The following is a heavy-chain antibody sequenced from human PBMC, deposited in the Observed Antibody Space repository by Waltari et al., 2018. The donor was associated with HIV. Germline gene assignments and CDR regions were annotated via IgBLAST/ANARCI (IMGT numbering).Heavy chain of an antibody. V-gene: IGHV3-48*01. J-gene: IGHJ6*02. CDR2: IRGSSSTI. CDR3: ARDGWLRSAYGMDV. CDR1: GFTFSSFS. Sequence: EVQLVESGGGLVQPGGSLRLSCATSGFTFSSFSMNWVRQAPGKGLEFISYIRGSSSTIYYADSVKGRFTISRDNARNSLYLQMNSLRAEDTAVYYCARDGWLRSAYGMDVWGQGTTVTVS. D-gene: IGHD5-12*01.